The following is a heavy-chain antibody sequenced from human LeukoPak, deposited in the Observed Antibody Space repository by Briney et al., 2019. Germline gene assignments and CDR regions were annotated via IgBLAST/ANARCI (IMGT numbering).Heavy chain of an antibody. D-gene: IGHD3-3*01. CDR1: GYTFTSYG. V-gene: IGHV1-18*01. CDR2: ISADNGNT. J-gene: IGHJ6*03. Sequence: ASVKVSCKASGYTFTSYGISWVRQAPGQGLEWMGWISADNGNTNYAQKLQGRVTMTTDTSTSTAYMELRSLRSDDTAVYYCARVVGTPYYDFWSGSYYKDVWGKGTTVTVSS. CDR3: ARVVGTPYYDFWSGSYYKDV.